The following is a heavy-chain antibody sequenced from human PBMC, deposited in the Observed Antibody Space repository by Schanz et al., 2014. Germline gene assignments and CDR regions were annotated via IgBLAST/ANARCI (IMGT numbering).Heavy chain of an antibody. CDR3: GRQDDSSAQGGDY. D-gene: IGHD3-22*01. J-gene: IGHJ4*02. CDR1: GGSISSTNYY. CDR2: MHYRGST. Sequence: QLQLQESGPRLVKPSETLSLTCTVSGGSISSTNYYWGWIRQPPGKGLEWIGSMHYRGSTYYNPSLKSRVTLPVDTSKNQFSRRLSSVTAADTSVYYCGRQDDSSAQGGDYWGQGTLVTVSS. V-gene: IGHV4-39*01.